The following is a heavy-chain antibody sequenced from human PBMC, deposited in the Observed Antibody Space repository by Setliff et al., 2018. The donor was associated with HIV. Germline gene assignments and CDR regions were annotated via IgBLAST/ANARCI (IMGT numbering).Heavy chain of an antibody. CDR3: ARLHGDFYFDL. J-gene: IGHJ4*02. Sequence: LSLTCAVYGGSFSGYYWSWIRQPPGKGLEWIGEINHSGSTNYNPSLKSRVTISVDTSKNQFSLRLSSVTAADTAVYYCARLHGDFYFDLWGQGTLVTVSS. V-gene: IGHV4-34*01. CDR1: GGSFSGYY. D-gene: IGHD4-17*01. CDR2: INHSGST.